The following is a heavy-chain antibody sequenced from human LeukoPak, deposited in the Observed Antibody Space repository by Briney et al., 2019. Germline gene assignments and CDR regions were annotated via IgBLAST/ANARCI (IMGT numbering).Heavy chain of an antibody. V-gene: IGHV1-8*01. D-gene: IGHD6-6*01. J-gene: IGHJ4*02. Sequence: ASVKVSCKASGYTFTSYDINWVRQATGQGLEWMGWMNPNSGNTGYAQKFQGRVTMTRNTSISTAYMGLSSLRSEDTAVYYCASRIAARSHFDYWGQGTLVTVSS. CDR3: ASRIAARSHFDY. CDR1: GYTFTSYD. CDR2: MNPNSGNT.